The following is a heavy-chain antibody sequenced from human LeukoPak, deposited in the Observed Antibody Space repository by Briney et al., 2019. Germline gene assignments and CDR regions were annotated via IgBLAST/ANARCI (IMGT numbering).Heavy chain of an antibody. CDR3: ARDFYCGGDCYSYYFDY. J-gene: IGHJ4*02. V-gene: IGHV1-46*01. CDR1: GYTFTSYY. D-gene: IGHD2-21*02. Sequence: ASVKVSCKASGYTFTSYYMHWARQAPGQGLEWMGIINPSGGSTSYAQKFQGRVTMTRDTSTSTVYMELSSLRSEDTAVYYCARDFYCGGDCYSYYFDYWGQGTLVTVSS. CDR2: INPSGGST.